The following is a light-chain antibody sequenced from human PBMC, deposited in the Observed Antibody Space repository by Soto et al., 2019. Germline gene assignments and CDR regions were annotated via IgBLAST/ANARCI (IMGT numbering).Light chain of an antibody. V-gene: IGKV3-20*01. CDR3: QQYGGSPQT. CDR1: QSVSKY. CDR2: GAS. Sequence: EIVLTQSPGTLALSPGEGATISCRASQSVSKYLAWYQQKPGQAPRLLIYGASSRATGIPDSFSGSGSGTEFTLTISRLEPEDFAVYYCQQYGGSPQTFGQGTKVEIK. J-gene: IGKJ1*01.